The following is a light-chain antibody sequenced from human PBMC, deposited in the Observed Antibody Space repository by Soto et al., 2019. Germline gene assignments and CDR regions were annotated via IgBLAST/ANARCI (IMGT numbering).Light chain of an antibody. CDR1: QSISSDH. V-gene: IGKV3-20*01. CDR3: QHYRSAPFT. Sequence: EIVLTQSPGILSLSPGERATLACSASQSISSDHLAWYQQRPGQSPRLLIYGASSRTTGVPDRFSGSGTGTDFTLTISRLEPEDFAVYYCQHYRSAPFTFGPGTKVDIK. J-gene: IGKJ3*01. CDR2: GAS.